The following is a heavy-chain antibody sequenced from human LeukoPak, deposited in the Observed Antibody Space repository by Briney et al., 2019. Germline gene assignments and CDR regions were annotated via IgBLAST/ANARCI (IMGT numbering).Heavy chain of an antibody. Sequence: GESLKISCKGSGYIFTTYWIGWVRQLPGKGLEWMGIIYPGDSDTRYSPSFQGQVTISADKSISTAYLQWSSLKASDTAMYYCARHVDTDYYFDYWGQGTLVTVSS. CDR3: ARHVDTDYYFDY. J-gene: IGHJ4*02. CDR1: GYIFTTYW. D-gene: IGHD5-18*01. V-gene: IGHV5-51*01. CDR2: IYPGDSDT.